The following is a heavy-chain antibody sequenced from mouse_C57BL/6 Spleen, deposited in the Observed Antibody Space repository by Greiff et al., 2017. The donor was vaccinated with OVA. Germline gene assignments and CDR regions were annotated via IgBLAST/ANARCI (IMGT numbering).Heavy chain of an antibody. CDR2: ISYDGSN. CDR1: GYSITSGYY. D-gene: IGHD2-4*01. Sequence: VQLKESGPGLVKPSQSLSLTCSVTGYSITSGYYWNWIRQFPGNKLEWMGYISYDGSNNYNPSLKNRISITRDTSKNQFFLKLNSVTTEDTATYYCARAGLHYYYAMDYWGQGTSVTVSS. J-gene: IGHJ4*01. V-gene: IGHV3-6*01. CDR3: ARAGLHYYYAMDY.